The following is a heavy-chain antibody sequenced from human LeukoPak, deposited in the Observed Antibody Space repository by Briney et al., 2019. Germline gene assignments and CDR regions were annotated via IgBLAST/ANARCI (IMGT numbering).Heavy chain of an antibody. D-gene: IGHD3-10*01. CDR1: GFTFSDYY. V-gene: IGHV3-11*01. J-gene: IGHJ3*02. CDR3: ASNYWYYYGSGSDDAFDI. CDR2: ISSSGSTI. Sequence: GGSLRLSCAASGFTFSDYYMSWIRQAPGKGLEWVSYISSSGSTIYYADSVKGRFTISRDNAKNSLYLQMNSLRAEDTAVYYYASNYWYYYGSGSDDAFDIWGQGTMVTVSS.